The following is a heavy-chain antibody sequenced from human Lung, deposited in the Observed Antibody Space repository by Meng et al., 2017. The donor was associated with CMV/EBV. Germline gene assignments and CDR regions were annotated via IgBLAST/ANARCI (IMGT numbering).Heavy chain of an antibody. CDR3: ARATYYDFWSGYPYFDD. D-gene: IGHD3-3*01. Sequence: LXCAVYGGSFSGYYWSWIRQPPGKGLEWIGEINHSGSTNYNPSLKSRVTISVDTSKNQFSLKLSSVTAADTAVYYCARATYYDFWSGYPYFDDWGQGXLVTVSS. CDR2: INHSGST. V-gene: IGHV4-34*01. J-gene: IGHJ4*02. CDR1: GGSFSGYY.